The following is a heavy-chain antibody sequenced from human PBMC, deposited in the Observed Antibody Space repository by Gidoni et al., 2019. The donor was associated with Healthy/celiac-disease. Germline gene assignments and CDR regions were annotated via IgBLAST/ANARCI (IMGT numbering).Heavy chain of an antibody. CDR2: IYYSGST. D-gene: IGHD5-18*01. CDR1: GGSISSSSYY. V-gene: IGHV4-39*01. J-gene: IGHJ5*02. CDR3: ARQYSYGPNWFDP. Sequence: QLQLQVSGPGLVKPSEPLSLTCTVSGGSISSSSYYWGWIRQPPGKGLEWIGSIYYSGSTYYNPSLKSRVTISVDTSKNQFSLKLSSVTAADTAVYYCARQYSYGPNWFDPWGQGTLVTVSS.